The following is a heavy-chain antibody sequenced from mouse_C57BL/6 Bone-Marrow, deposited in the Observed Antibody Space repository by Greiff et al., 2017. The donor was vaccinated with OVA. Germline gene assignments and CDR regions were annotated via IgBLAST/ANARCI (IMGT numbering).Heavy chain of an antibody. V-gene: IGHV1-22*01. CDR2: INPNNGGT. J-gene: IGHJ4*01. Sequence: EVQLQQSGPELVKPGASVKMSCKASGYTFTDYNMHWVKQSHGKSLEWIGYINPNNGGTSYNQKFKGKATLTVNKSSSTAYMELRSLTSEDSAVYYCARPYYSNYGAMDYWGQGTSVTVSS. CDR3: ARPYYSNYGAMDY. D-gene: IGHD2-5*01. CDR1: GYTFTDYN.